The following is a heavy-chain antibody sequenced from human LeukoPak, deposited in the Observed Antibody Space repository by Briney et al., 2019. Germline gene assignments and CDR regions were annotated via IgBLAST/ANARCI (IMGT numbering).Heavy chain of an antibody. CDR2: MNGDGSST. CDR1: GFTLWSYW. J-gene: IGHJ3*02. Sequence: PGGSLRLSCAASGFTLWSYWMHWVRQDPGKGLVWVSHMNGDGSSTSYADSVKGRFTISRDNAKNTLYLQMNRLKAEDTAVYYCARSATDAFDIWGQGTMVTVSS. V-gene: IGHV3-74*01. CDR3: ARSATDAFDI.